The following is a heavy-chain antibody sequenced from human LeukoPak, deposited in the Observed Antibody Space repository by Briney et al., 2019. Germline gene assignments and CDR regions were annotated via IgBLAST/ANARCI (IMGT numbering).Heavy chain of an antibody. D-gene: IGHD3-3*01. V-gene: IGHV4-39*07. CDR2: IYHSGST. J-gene: IGHJ6*03. Sequence: SETLSLTCTVSGGSISSSSYYWGWIRQPPGKGLEWIGSIYHSGSTYYNPSLKSRVTISVDTSKNQFSLKLSSETAADTAVYYCARGAEWGYYYYMDVWGKGTTVTVSS. CDR1: GGSISSSSYY. CDR3: ARGAEWGYYYYMDV.